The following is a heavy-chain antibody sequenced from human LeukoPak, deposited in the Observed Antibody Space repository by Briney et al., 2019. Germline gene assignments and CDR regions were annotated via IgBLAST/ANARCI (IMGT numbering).Heavy chain of an antibody. CDR3: ARVSSGQYYYYMDV. CDR2: MNPNSGNT. J-gene: IGHJ6*03. CDR1: RYTFTSYD. D-gene: IGHD6-19*01. Sequence: ASVKVSCKASRYTFTSYDINWVRQAAGQGLEWMGWMNPNSGNTGYAQKFQGRVIMTRNTSISTAYMELSSLRSEDTAVYYCARVSSGQYYYYMDVWGKGTTVTVSS. V-gene: IGHV1-8*01.